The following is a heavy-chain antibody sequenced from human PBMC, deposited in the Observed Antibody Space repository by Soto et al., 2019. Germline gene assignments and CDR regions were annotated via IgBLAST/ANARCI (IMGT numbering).Heavy chain of an antibody. CDR3: ARAPQYSSSRWVNNDY. Sequence: QVQLQQWGAGLLKPSETLSLTCAVSGGSFSGYYWSWIRRPPGKGLVWFGEINHSGGTNYNPSLKSRVTISVDTSKNQFSLTLSSVTAADTAVYYCARAPQYSSSRWVNNDYWGQGTLVTVSS. CDR1: GGSFSGYY. CDR2: INHSGGT. V-gene: IGHV4-34*01. D-gene: IGHD6-6*01. J-gene: IGHJ4*02.